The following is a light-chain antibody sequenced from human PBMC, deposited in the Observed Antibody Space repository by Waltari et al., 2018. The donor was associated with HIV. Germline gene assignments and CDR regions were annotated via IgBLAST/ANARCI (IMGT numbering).Light chain of an antibody. J-gene: IGLJ2*01. V-gene: IGLV3-21*02. CDR2: DDS. Sequence: SYVLTQPPSVSVAPGQTARISCGGDNIGTRSVHWYQQKPGQAPVLVVYDDSDRPSGIPERFSGSNSGNTATLTISRVEAGDEADYYCQVWDSSSDPVVFGGGTKLTVL. CDR3: QVWDSSSDPVV. CDR1: NIGTRS.